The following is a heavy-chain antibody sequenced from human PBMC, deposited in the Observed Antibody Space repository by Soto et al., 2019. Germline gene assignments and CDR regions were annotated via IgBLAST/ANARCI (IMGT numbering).Heavy chain of an antibody. J-gene: IGHJ6*02. CDR2: IIPILGIA. CDR1: GGTFSSYT. CDR3: ALGYCSGGSCDSYYYYGMDV. D-gene: IGHD2-15*01. Sequence: QVQLVQSGAEVKKPGSSVKVSCKASGGTFSSYTISWVRQAPGQGLEWMGRIIPILGIANYAQKFQGRVTITADKSTSTAYMELSSLRSEDTAVYYCALGYCSGGSCDSYYYYGMDVWGQGTTVTVSS. V-gene: IGHV1-69*02.